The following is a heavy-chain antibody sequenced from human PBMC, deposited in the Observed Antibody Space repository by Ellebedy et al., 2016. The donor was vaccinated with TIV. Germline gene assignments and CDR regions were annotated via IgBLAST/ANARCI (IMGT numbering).Heavy chain of an antibody. CDR1: GGTFSSYA. CDR3: ARVDVELPPYYFDY. D-gene: IGHD2-15*01. CDR2: IIPIFGTA. J-gene: IGHJ4*02. V-gene: IGHV1-69*13. Sequence: AASVKVSCKASGGTFSSYAISWVRQAPGQGLEWMGGIIPIFGTANYAQKFQGRVTITADESTSTAYMELSSLRSEDTAVYYCARVDVELPPYYFDYWGQGTLVTVSS.